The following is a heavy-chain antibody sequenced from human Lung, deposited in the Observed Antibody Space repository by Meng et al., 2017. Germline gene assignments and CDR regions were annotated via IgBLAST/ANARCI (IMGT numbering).Heavy chain of an antibody. Sequence: QVQLQESGPGLVKPSQTPSRTCNVSGGSISSGGYYWSWIRQYPGKGLEWIGYIYYSGSTYYNPSLRTRVTISLDTSKNQFSLKLSSVTAADTAVYYCVGTIGYYYAMAYWGQGTLVTVSS. V-gene: IGHV4-31*03. CDR1: GGSISSGGYY. CDR2: IYYSGST. D-gene: IGHD3-22*01. J-gene: IGHJ4*02. CDR3: VGTIGYYYAMAY.